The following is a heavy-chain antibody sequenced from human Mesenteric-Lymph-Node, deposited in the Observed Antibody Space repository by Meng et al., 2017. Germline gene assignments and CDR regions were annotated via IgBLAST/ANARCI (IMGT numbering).Heavy chain of an antibody. CDR3: ARGGYYSFDY. J-gene: IGHJ4*02. CDR2: IYYSGST. Sequence: GQLQESGPGLVQPSQTLSLTCTVSGGSISSGDYYWSWIRQPPGKGLEWIGYIYYSGSTYSNASLKSRVTISIDRSKNQFSLKLSSVTAADTAVYYCARGGYYSFDYWGQGTLVTVSS. CDR1: GGSISSGDYY. V-gene: IGHV4-30-4*01. D-gene: IGHD5-18*01.